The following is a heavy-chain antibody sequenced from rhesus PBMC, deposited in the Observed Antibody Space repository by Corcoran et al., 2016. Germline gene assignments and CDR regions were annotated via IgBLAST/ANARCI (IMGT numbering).Heavy chain of an antibody. CDR1: GFSLTTSGMG. J-gene: IGHJ4*01. CDR3: ARRTTVTLFDY. Sequence: QVTLKESGPALVKPTQTLTLTCTFPGFSLTTSGMGVGWLRQPPGKALEWLALIYWDDDKRYSTSLKSRLTISKDTSKNQVVLTMTNMDPVDTATYYCARRTTVTLFDYWGQGVLVTVSS. CDR2: IYWDDDK. D-gene: IGHD4-35*01. V-gene: IGHV2-174*01.